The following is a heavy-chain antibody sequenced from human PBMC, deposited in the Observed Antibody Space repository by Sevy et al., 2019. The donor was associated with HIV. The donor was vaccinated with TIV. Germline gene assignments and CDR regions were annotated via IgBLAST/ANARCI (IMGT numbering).Heavy chain of an antibody. Sequence: GGSLRLSCAASGFTFSDYYMNWIRQAPGKGLEWVSYISSSGSNIYYADSVKGRFTVSRDNAKNSMYLQMNSLRAEDTALYYCARDLHRGLSGSTSGYWGQGTLVTVSS. CDR3: ARDLHRGLSGSTSGY. V-gene: IGHV3-11*01. D-gene: IGHD3-3*01. J-gene: IGHJ4*02. CDR1: GFTFSDYY. CDR2: ISSSGSNI.